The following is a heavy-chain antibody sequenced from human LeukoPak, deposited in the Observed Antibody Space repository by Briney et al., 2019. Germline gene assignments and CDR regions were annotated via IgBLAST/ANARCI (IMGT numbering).Heavy chain of an antibody. J-gene: IGHJ6*04. CDR1: GFTFSNYS. CDR3: ARGLEGYSSSWYSLDV. D-gene: IGHD6-13*01. CDR2: IRSSSSYI. Sequence: GGSLRLSCAASGFTFSNYSMNWVRQAPGKGLEWVSSIRSSSSYIYYADSVKGRFTISRDNAKNSLYLQMNSLRAEDTAVYYCARGLEGYSSSWYSLDVWGKGTTVTVSS. V-gene: IGHV3-21*01.